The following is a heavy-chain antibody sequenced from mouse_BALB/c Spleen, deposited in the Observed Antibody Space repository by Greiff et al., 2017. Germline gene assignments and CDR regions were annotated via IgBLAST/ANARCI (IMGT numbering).Heavy chain of an antibody. D-gene: IGHD2-2*01. CDR1: GFTFSSYT. CDR3: ARHEDYGYAY. V-gene: IGHV5-12-2*01. J-gene: IGHJ3*01. Sequence: EVMLVESGGGLVQPGGSLKLSCAASGFTFSSYTMSWVRQTPETRLEWVAYISNGGGSTYYPDTVKGRFTISRDNAKNTLYLQMSSLKSEDTAMYYCARHEDYGYAYWGQGTLVTVSA. CDR2: ISNGGGST.